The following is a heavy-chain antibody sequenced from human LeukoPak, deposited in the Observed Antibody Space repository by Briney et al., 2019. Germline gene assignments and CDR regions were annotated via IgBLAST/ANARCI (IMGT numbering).Heavy chain of an antibody. Sequence: PGGSLRLSCAASGFTVGSNYMSWVRQAPGKGLEWVANIKQDGSEKYYVDSVKGRFTISRDNAKNSLYLQMNSLRAEDTAVYYCARDRRDGYPENYWGQGTLVTVSS. CDR3: ARDRRDGYPENY. CDR1: GFTVGSNY. CDR2: IKQDGSEK. D-gene: IGHD5-24*01. V-gene: IGHV3-7*01. J-gene: IGHJ4*02.